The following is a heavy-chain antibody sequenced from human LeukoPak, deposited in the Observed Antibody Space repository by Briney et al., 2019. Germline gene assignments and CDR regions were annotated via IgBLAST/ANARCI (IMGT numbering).Heavy chain of an antibody. CDR1: GGSISNSDYF. D-gene: IGHD3-10*01. Sequence: SETLSLTCTVSGGSISNSDYFWAWIRQPAGTGLEWLGSIYFRGGTYYNASLKSRVTISVDTSKNQFSLKLSSVTAADTAVYYCARQTGSGLFSLPGGQGTLVTVSS. CDR3: ARQTGSGLFSLP. CDR2: IYFRGGT. V-gene: IGHV4-39*01. J-gene: IGHJ4*02.